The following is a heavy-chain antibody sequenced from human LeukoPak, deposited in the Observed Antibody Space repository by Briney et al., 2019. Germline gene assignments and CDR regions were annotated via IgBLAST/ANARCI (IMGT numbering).Heavy chain of an antibody. CDR3: ARGEYYDFWSGSWFDP. CDR2: ISSTSSTI. V-gene: IGHV3-48*04. CDR1: GFTFSYYS. D-gene: IGHD3-3*01. J-gene: IGHJ5*02. Sequence: GGSLRLSCAASGFTFSYYSMTWVRQAPGKGLEWVSYISSTSSTIYYADSVQGRFTISRDNAKNSLYLQMNSLRAEDTAVYYCARGEYYDFWSGSWFDPWGQGTLVTVSS.